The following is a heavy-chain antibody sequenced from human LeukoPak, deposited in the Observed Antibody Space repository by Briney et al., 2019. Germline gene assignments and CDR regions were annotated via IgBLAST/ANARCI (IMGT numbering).Heavy chain of an antibody. Sequence: SETLSLACAVSGYSISSGYYWGWIRQPPGKGLEWIGSIYHSGSTYYNPSLKSRVTISVDTSKNQFSLKLSSVTAADTAVYYCARICSSTSCYTSTTDYWGQGTLVTVSS. CDR1: GYSISSGYY. D-gene: IGHD2-2*02. V-gene: IGHV4-38-2*01. CDR2: IYHSGST. J-gene: IGHJ4*02. CDR3: ARICSSTSCYTSTTDY.